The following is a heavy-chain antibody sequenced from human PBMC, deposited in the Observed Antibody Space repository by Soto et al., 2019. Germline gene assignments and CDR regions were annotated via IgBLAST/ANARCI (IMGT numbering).Heavy chain of an antibody. CDR1: GFTFSSYG. J-gene: IGHJ6*02. V-gene: IGHV3-30*18. CDR2: ISYDGSNK. Sequence: GGSLRLSCAASGFTFSSYGMHWVRQAPGKGLEWVAVISYDGSNKYYADSVKGRFTISRDNSKNTLYLQMNSLRAEETAVYYCAKDPTRTGYSSSWYRGYYYYGMDVWGQGTTVTVSS. CDR3: AKDPTRTGYSSSWYRGYYYYGMDV. D-gene: IGHD6-13*01.